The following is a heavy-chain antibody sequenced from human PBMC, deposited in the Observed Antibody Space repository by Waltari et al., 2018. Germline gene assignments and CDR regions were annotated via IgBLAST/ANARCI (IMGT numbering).Heavy chain of an antibody. CDR1: GASISSSY. V-gene: IGHV4-4*07. CDR2: FYASGSA. Sequence: QVQLQESGPGLVKPSETLSLTCTVSGASISSSYWNWIRQPAGKGLEWIGRFYASGSADYNPSLKSRVTMSVDTSKNQFSLKLSSVIAADTAVYYCARHPNRYFDLWGRGTLVTVSS. CDR3: ARHPNRYFDL. J-gene: IGHJ2*01.